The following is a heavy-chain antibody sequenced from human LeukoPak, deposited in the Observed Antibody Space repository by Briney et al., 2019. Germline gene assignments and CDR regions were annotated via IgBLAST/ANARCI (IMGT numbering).Heavy chain of an antibody. CDR3: ARGPTGNWFDP. V-gene: IGHV4-39*07. CDR1: GDSITSSRYY. CDR2: IYESGST. Sequence: PSDTLSLTCAGSGDSITSSRYYWNWIRQPPGKGLEWIGSIYESGSTYYNPSLKSRVTISGDTSKNQFSLNLTSVTAADTAVYYCARGPTGNWFDPWGQGTLVTVSS. D-gene: IGHD4-17*01. J-gene: IGHJ5*02.